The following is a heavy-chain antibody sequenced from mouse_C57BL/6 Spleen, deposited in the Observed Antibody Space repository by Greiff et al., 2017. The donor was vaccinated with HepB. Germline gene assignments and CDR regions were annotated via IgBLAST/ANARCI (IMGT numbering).Heavy chain of an antibody. Sequence: QVQLKQPGAELVKPGASVKMSCKASGYTFTSYWITWVKQRPGQGLEWIGDIYPGSGSTNYNEKFKSKATLTVDTSSSTAYMQLSSLTSEDSAVYYCARGPDYYGSRGYFDVWGTGTTVTVSS. CDR1: GYTFTSYW. V-gene: IGHV1-55*01. CDR2: IYPGSGST. J-gene: IGHJ1*03. D-gene: IGHD1-1*01. CDR3: ARGPDYYGSRGYFDV.